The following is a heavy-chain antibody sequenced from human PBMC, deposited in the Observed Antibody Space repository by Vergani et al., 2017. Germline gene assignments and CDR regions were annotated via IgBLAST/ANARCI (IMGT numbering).Heavy chain of an antibody. CDR1: GGSFSGYY. V-gene: IGHV4-34*01. CDR2: INHSGST. D-gene: IGHD3-22*01. J-gene: IGHJ3*02. CDR3: ARVYYYDGLDAFDI. Sequence: QVQLQQWGAGLLKPSETLSLTCAVYGGSFSGYYWSWIRQPPGKGLEWIGEINHSGSTNYNPSLKSRVTISVDTYKNQFSLKLSSVTAADTAVYYCARVYYYDGLDAFDIWGQGTMVTVSS.